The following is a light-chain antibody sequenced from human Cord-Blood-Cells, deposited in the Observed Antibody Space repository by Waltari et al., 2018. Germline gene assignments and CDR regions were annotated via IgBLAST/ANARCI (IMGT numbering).Light chain of an antibody. CDR2: RNN. Sequence: QSVLTQPPSASGTPGQRVTISCSGSSPNIGSNYVYWYQQLPGTAPKPLIYRNNQRSSGVPDRFSGSKSGTSASLAISGLRSEDEADYYCAAWDDSLSGPVFGGGTKLTVL. J-gene: IGLJ3*02. CDR1: SPNIGSNY. CDR3: AAWDDSLSGPV. V-gene: IGLV1-47*01.